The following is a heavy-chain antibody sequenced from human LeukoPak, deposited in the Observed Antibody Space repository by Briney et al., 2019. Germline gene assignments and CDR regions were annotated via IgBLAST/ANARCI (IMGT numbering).Heavy chain of an antibody. CDR3: AKGGTPGLDIFDY. D-gene: IGHD3/OR15-3a*01. J-gene: IGHJ4*02. Sequence: QAGGSLRLSWAASGFTVSSNYMSWVRQAPGKGLEWVSVIYSGGSTYYADSVKGRFTISRDNSKNTLYLQMNSLRAEDTAVYYCAKGGTPGLDIFDYWGQGTLVTVSS. CDR1: GFTVSSNY. CDR2: IYSGGST. V-gene: IGHV3-53*01.